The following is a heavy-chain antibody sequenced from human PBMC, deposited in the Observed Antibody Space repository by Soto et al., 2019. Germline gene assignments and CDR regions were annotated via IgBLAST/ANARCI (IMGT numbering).Heavy chain of an antibody. D-gene: IGHD3-22*01. Sequence: ASETLSLTCTVSGASINTYYWSWIRQPPGKGLEWIGYIYYTGSTNYNPSLKSRVTISVDRSKNQFSLKLSSVTAADTAVYYCASYYGGLNHWGQGTLVTVSS. CDR3: ASYYGGLNH. V-gene: IGHV4-59*08. CDR2: IYYTGST. CDR1: GASINTYY. J-gene: IGHJ5*02.